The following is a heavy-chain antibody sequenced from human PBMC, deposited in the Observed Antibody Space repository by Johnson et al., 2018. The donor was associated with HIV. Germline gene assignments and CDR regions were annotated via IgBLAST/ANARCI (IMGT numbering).Heavy chain of an antibody. D-gene: IGHD3-22*01. CDR3: AREREDGPMIPGAFDI. V-gene: IGHV3-30*04. CDR1: GFTFSSYA. CDR2: ISYDGSNK. J-gene: IGHJ3*02. Sequence: QVQLVESGGGVVQPGRSLRLSCTASGFTFSSYAMHWVRQAPGKGLEWVAVISYDGSNKYYADSVKGRFTISRDNAKNSLYLQMNSLRAEDTALYYCAREREDGPMIPGAFDIWGQGTMVTVSS.